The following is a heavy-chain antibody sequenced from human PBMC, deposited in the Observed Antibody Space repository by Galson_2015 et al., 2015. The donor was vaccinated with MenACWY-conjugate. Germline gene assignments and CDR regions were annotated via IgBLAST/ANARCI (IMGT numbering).Heavy chain of an antibody. CDR1: GFTFSKCA. Sequence: SLRLACAASGFTFSKCAMSWVRQAPGKGLEWVSGISASGGDIDYADSVKGRFTISRDNSKNTVYLQMNSLRAEDTAVYHCAKGANYYDSSGKRYDAFDSGGQGTMGTGSS. D-gene: IGHD3-22*01. J-gene: IGHJ3*02. CDR2: ISASGGDI. CDR3: AKGANYYDSSGKRYDAFDS. V-gene: IGHV3-23*01.